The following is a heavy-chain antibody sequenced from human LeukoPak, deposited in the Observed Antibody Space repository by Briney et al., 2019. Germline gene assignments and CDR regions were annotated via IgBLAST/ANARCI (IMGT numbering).Heavy chain of an antibody. J-gene: IGHJ4*02. V-gene: IGHV3-30*18. CDR3: AKDLRGYSSAWLDY. CDR2: ISVDGNNK. D-gene: IGHD6-19*01. CDR1: GFTFSSYS. Sequence: GGSLRLSCAASGFTFSSYSMNWVRQAPGKGLEWVAVISVDGNNKYYADSVKGRFTISRDNSKNTLFLQMNSLRAEDTAVYYCAKDLRGYSSAWLDYWGQGTLVTVSS.